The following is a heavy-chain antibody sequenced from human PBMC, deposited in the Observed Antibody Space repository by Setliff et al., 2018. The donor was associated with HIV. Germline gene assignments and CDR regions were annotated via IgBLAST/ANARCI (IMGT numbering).Heavy chain of an antibody. D-gene: IGHD5-12*01. CDR1: GYTFTSHF. J-gene: IGHJ4*02. Sequence: ASVKVSCKASGYTFTSHFMHWVRQAPGQGLEWMGIINPSDVSTTYAQKFQGRVTMTSDTSTSTVYMELSSLRSEDTAIYYCARGPLYGYDRGYFDYWGQGTLVTVSS. CDR3: ARGPLYGYDRGYFDY. V-gene: IGHV1-46*01. CDR2: INPSDVST.